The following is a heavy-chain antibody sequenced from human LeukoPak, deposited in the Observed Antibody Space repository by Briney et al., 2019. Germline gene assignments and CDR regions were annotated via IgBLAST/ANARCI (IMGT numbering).Heavy chain of an antibody. D-gene: IGHD6-13*01. CDR3: ARGSIAAAAFGVFDY. CDR2: LYYDGRT. CDR1: GDSVSSSNYY. J-gene: IGHJ4*02. V-gene: IGHV4-39*01. Sequence: SETLSLTCTVFGDSVSSSNYYWAWFRQPPGKGLDWIGSLYYDGRTYYSPSLESRVTVSVDTSKNQFALKLTSVTAADTAVYYCARGSIAAAAFGVFDYWGQGTLVTVSS.